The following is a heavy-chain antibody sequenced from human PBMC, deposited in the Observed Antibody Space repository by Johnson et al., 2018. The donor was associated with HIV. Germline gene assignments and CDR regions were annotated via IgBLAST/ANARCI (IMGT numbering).Heavy chain of an antibody. CDR3: AKDPRYKYGGAFDI. CDR1: GFTFSSYG. V-gene: IGHV3-30*18. CDR2: ISYDGSNK. D-gene: IGHD3-16*01. Sequence: QVQLVESGGDVVQPGRSLRLSCAASGFTFSSYGMHWVRQAPGKGLDWVADISYDGSNKYYADSLMGRFTISRDNSKNSLYLQMNSLTIDDTAVYYCAKDPRYKYGGAFDIWGQGTMVTVSS. J-gene: IGHJ3*02.